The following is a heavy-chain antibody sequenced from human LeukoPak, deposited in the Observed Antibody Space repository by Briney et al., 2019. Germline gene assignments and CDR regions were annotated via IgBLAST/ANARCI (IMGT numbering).Heavy chain of an antibody. CDR3: ARGGKCSDGKCYLIDY. V-gene: IGHV3-30*04. J-gene: IGHJ4*02. CDR1: GLTFSNSA. Sequence: GGSLRLSCVASGLTFSNSAMHWVRQAPGKGLEWVAIMSFDGSHERYGDSVKGRFTLSRDNSKNTLYLQINSLRTEDTAVYYCARGGKCSDGKCYLIDYWGQGTLVTVSS. CDR2: MSFDGSHE. D-gene: IGHD2-15*01.